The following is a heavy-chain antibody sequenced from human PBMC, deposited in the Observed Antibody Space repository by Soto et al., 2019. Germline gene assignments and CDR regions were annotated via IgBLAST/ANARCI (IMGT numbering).Heavy chain of an antibody. D-gene: IGHD2-15*01. V-gene: IGHV3-11*01. CDR1: GFTFSDYY. CDR3: ARDKMGYCSGGSCANSVSDY. Sequence: PGGSLRLSCAASGFTFSDYYMSWIRQAPGKGLEWVSYISSSGSTIYYADSVKGRFTISRDNAKNSLYLQMNSLRAEDTAVYYCARDKMGYCSGGSCANSVSDYWGQGTLVTVSS. CDR2: ISSSGSTI. J-gene: IGHJ4*02.